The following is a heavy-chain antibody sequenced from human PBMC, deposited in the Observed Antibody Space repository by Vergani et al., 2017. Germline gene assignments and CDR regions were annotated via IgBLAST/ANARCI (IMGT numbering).Heavy chain of an antibody. D-gene: IGHD2-15*01. J-gene: IGHJ3*01. CDR1: GNTFITYY. CDR3: ASGGYNDAFVV. V-gene: IGHV1-46*03. CDR2: IHPSGDST. Sequence: QVQLVQSAAEVKRPGASVKVSCTTSGNTFITYYTHWVRQAPGQGLEWMGDIHPSGDSTSYAQQFEGRITMTRDTSTSTVYMELSSLRSEDTAVYFCASGGYNDAFVVWWQERMVTVSS.